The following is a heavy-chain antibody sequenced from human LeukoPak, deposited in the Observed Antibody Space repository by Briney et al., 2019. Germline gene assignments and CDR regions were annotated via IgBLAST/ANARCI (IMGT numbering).Heavy chain of an antibody. CDR3: AKVSGGGLYYDGMDV. D-gene: IGHD1-14*01. Sequence: GGSLRLSCAASGFTFSSYTMSWVRQAPGKGLEWVSTITTSDGNTYYADSVKGRFTVSRDNSKNTLFLQMNSLRAEDTAVYYCAKVSGGGLYYDGMDVWGQGTTVTVSS. CDR2: ITTSDGNT. J-gene: IGHJ6*02. CDR1: GFTFSSYT. V-gene: IGHV3-23*01.